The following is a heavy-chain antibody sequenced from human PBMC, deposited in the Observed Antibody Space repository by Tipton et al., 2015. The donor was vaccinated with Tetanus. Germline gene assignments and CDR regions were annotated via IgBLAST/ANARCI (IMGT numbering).Heavy chain of an antibody. V-gene: IGHV3-30*03. CDR3: ARGQPTNLLALDS. J-gene: IGHJ4*02. Sequence: SLRLSCAASGFSFSKCGVHWVRQAPGKGLEWVAVVSQDGNNKYYGESVKGRFTISGDNTKDTLYLQMTSLRTEDTAVYYCARGQPTNLLALDSWGQGTLFSFSS. D-gene: IGHD1-1*01. CDR2: VSQDGNNK. CDR1: GFSFSKCG.